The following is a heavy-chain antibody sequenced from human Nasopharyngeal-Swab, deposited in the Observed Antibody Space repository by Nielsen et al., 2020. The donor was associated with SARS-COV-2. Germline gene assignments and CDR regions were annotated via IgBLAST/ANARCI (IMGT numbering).Heavy chain of an antibody. CDR1: GYSFTSYY. CDR2: INPTGGST. D-gene: IGHD4-17*01. CDR3: ARDDYGDYGYFGH. J-gene: IGHJ4*02. Sequence: ASVKVSCKASGYSFTSYYMHWVRQAPGQGLEWMGIINPTGGSTTYAQKFQGRVTTTRDTSTNIVYMELSSLESEDTAVYYCARDDYGDYGYFGHWGQGTLVTVSS. V-gene: IGHV1-46*01.